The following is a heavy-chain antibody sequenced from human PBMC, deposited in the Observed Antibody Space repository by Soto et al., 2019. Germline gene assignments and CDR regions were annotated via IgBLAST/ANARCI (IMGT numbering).Heavy chain of an antibody. Sequence: ASETLSLTCTVSGGSISSGGYYWSWIRQHPGKGLEWIGYIYYSVSTYYNPSLKSRVTISVDTSKNQFSLRLSSVTAADTAVYYCAREDMTTANWFAPWGQGTLVTVSS. CDR3: AREDMTTANWFAP. D-gene: IGHD4-4*01. CDR1: GGSISSGGYY. V-gene: IGHV4-31*03. CDR2: IYYSVST. J-gene: IGHJ5*02.